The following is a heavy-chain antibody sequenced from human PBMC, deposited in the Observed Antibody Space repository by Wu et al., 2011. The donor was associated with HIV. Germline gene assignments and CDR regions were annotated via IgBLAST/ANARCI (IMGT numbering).Heavy chain of an antibody. D-gene: IGHD6-6*01. J-gene: IGHJ6*03. CDR2: ISAYNGDT. CDR1: VYTFTSYG. V-gene: IGHV1-18*01. Sequence: QVQLVQSGAEVKKPGGLRXRSPARLLVYTFTSYGISWVRQAPGQGLEWMGWISAYNGDTNYAQKLQDRVTMTTDTSTSTAYMELRSLRSDDTAVYYCARDGSSAQLDLYYNHMDVWGKGTTVTRLL. CDR3: ARDGSSAQLDLYYNHMDV.